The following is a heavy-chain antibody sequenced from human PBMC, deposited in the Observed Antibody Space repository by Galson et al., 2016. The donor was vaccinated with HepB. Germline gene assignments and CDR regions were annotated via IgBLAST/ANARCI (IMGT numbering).Heavy chain of an antibody. Sequence: SLRLSCAASGFSVARFAMNWVRQTPDGGLEWVASINNGGNPYYADSVQGRFIVSRDTSENAVHLQMNGLRAGDTALYSCAKDHSTSGWPAFESWGLGTLVTVSS. CDR2: INNGGNP. J-gene: IGHJ4*02. D-gene: IGHD6-19*01. CDR3: AKDHSTSGWPAFES. V-gene: IGHV3-23*01. CDR1: GFSVARFA.